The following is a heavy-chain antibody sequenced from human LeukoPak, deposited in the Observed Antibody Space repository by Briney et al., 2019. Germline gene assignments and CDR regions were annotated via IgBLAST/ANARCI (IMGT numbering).Heavy chain of an antibody. V-gene: IGHV3-15*01. CDR3: TTGGGGYCSGGSCYYLDY. CDR2: IKSKTDGGTT. CDR1: GFTFSSYD. J-gene: IGHJ4*02. D-gene: IGHD2-15*01. Sequence: GGSLRLSCVVSGFTFSSYDMNWVRQAPGKGLEWVGRIKSKTDGGTTDYAAPVKGRFTISRDDSKNTLYLQMNSLKTEDTAVYYCTTGGGGYCSGGSCYYLDYWGQGTLVTVSS.